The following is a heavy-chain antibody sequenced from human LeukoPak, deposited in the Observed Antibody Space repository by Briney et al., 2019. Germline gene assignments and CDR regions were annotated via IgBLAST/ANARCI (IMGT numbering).Heavy chain of an antibody. CDR1: GYSISSGYY. CDR2: IYHSGST. CDR3: ARGSSNYFFDY. D-gene: IGHD4-11*01. V-gene: IGHV4-38-2*02. J-gene: IGHJ4*02. Sequence: PSETLSLTCSVSGYSISSGYYWGWIRQPPGKGLEWIGSIYHSGSTYYNPSLKSRVTISVDTSKNQFSLKLSSVTAADTAVYYCARGSSNYFFDYWGQGTLVTVSS.